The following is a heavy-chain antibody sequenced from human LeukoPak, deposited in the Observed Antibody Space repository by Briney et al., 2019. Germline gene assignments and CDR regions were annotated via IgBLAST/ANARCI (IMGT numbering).Heavy chain of an antibody. D-gene: IGHD5-24*01. CDR1: GFSFSDYY. CDR2: ISSSGSTI. Sequence: GGTLRLSCAASGFSFSDYYISWIRQAPGKGLEWVSYISSSGSTIYYADPAIGRFTISRDNAKNSVYLQMNSLRAEDTAVYYCARGDRLGYFDYWGQGTLVTVSS. CDR3: ARGDRLGYFDY. J-gene: IGHJ4*02. V-gene: IGHV3-11*01.